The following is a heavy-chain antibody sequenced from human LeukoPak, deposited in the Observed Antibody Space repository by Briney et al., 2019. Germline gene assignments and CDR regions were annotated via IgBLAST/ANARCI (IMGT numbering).Heavy chain of an antibody. D-gene: IGHD3-10*01. J-gene: IGHJ4*02. CDR2: IKQDGSEK. CDR3: ARGLGSRGPGPFDY. Sequence: GGSLRLSCAAAGFTFSSCWMSWVGEAPGKGQEWVANIKQDGSEKYYVDSVKGRFTISRDNAKNSLYLQMNSLRAEDTAVYYCARGLGSRGPGPFDYWGQGTLVTVSS. V-gene: IGHV3-7*01. CDR1: GFTFSSCW.